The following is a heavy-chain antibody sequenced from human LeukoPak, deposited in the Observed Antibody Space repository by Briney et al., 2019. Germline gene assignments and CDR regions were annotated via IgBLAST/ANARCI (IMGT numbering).Heavy chain of an antibody. Sequence: GGSLRLSCAASGFTFSSYSMNWVRQAPGKGLEWVSSISSSSSYIYYADSVKGRFTISRDNAKNSLYLQMNSLRAEDTAVYYCASSEYSSSSAFDYWGQGTLVTVSS. CDR3: ASSEYSSSSAFDY. CDR1: GFTFSSYS. CDR2: ISSSSSYI. J-gene: IGHJ4*02. V-gene: IGHV3-21*01. D-gene: IGHD6-6*01.